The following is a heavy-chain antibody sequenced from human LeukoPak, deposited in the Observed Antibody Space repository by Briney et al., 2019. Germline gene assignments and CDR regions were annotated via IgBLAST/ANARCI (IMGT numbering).Heavy chain of an antibody. CDR2: ISGSDIST. D-gene: IGHD3-16*01. V-gene: IGHV3-23*01. CDR1: GFSFSKYV. CDR3: TIRPYYVDLAY. Sequence: GGSLRLSCVTSGFSFSKYVLSWGRQAPGKGLEWVSGISGSDISTYYADSVKGRFTISRDNSKYTLFLQMNSLRVDDTAVYYCTIRPYYVDLAYWGQGTLVTVSS. J-gene: IGHJ4*02.